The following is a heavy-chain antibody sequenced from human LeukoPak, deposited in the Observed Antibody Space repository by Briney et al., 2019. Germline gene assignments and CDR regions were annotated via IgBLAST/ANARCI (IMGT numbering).Heavy chain of an antibody. CDR1: GGTFSSYA. Sequence: SVKVSCKASGGTFSSYAISWVRQAPGQGLEWMGGIIPIFGTANYAQKFQGRVTITADESTSTAYMELSSLRSEDTAEYYCARTVVYSTSSPYYYGMDVWGQGTTVTVSS. V-gene: IGHV1-69*13. D-gene: IGHD6-6*01. J-gene: IGHJ6*02. CDR2: IIPIFGTA. CDR3: ARTVVYSTSSPYYYGMDV.